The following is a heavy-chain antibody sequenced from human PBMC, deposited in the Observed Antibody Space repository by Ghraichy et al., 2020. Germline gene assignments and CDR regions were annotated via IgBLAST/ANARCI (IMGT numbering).Heavy chain of an antibody. CDR3: ARGGIPFGSYYCDY. V-gene: IGHV4-34*01. D-gene: IGHD1-26*01. CDR2: INHSGST. J-gene: IGHJ4*02. CDR1: GGSFSGYY. Sequence: SETLSLTCAVYGGSFSGYYWSWIRQPPGKGLEWIGEINHSGSTNYNPSLKSRVTISVDTSKNQFSLKLSSVTAADTAVYYCARGGIPFGSYYCDYWGQGTLVTVSS.